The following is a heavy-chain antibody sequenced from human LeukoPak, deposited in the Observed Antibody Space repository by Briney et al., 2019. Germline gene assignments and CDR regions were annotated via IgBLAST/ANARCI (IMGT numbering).Heavy chain of an antibody. CDR2: IWYDGSNK. CDR3: ARDGFRYGMDV. CDR1: GFTFSSYG. Sequence: GGSLRLSCAASGFTFSSYGMHWVRQAPGKGLEWVAVIWYDGSNKYYADSVKGRFTISRDNFKNTLYLQMNSLRAEDTAVYYCARDGFRYGMDVWGQGTTVTVSS. J-gene: IGHJ6*02. D-gene: IGHD3-3*01. V-gene: IGHV3-33*01.